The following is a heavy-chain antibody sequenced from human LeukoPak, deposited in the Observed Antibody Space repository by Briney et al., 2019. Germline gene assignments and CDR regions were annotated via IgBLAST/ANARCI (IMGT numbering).Heavy chain of an antibody. J-gene: IGHJ4*02. CDR1: GCTFSSYG. CDR3: AKDTSMPLNY. Sequence: PGRSLRLSCAASGCTFSSYGMHWVRQAPGKRLEWVAVISYDGSNQYYADSVRGRYTISRDNSKNTMYLQMNSLRAEDTAVYYCAKDTSMPLNYWGQGTLVTVSS. CDR2: ISYDGSNQ. D-gene: IGHD2/OR15-2a*01. V-gene: IGHV3-30*18.